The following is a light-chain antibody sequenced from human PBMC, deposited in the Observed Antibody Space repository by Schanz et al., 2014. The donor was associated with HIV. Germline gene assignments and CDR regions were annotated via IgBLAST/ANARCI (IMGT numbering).Light chain of an antibody. CDR1: SSDVGGYNY. CDR3: SSYAGNNNVGV. J-gene: IGLJ1*01. V-gene: IGLV2-14*03. CDR2: DVS. Sequence: QSALTQPASVSGSPGQSITISCTGTSSDVGGYNYVSWYQQHPGKAPKLMLYDVSNRPSGVSNRFSGSKSGNTASLTISGLQAEDEADYYCSSYAGNNNVGVFGTGTKLTVL.